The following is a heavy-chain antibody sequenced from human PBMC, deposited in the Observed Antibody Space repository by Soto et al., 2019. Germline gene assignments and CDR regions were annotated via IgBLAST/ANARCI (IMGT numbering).Heavy chain of an antibody. V-gene: IGHV1-2*02. D-gene: IGHD3-22*01. J-gene: IGHJ4*02. CDR3: ARASRIVEKYDF. CDR1: GSSFISYY. Sequence: QVQLVQSGAEVKKPGASVKVSCKASGSSFISYYIHWVRQAPGQGLEWMGWMTGDSGGTDYAQKFQGRVTMTSDTSISTAYMELNSMSSDDTAVYYCARASRIVEKYDFWGQGNQVTVSS. CDR2: MTGDSGGT.